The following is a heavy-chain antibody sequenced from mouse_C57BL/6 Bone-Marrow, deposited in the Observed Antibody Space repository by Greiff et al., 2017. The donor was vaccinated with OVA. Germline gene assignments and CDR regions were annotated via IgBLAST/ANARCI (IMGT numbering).Heavy chain of an antibody. CDR3: AISGDPYYAMDY. CDR2: IHPSDSDT. D-gene: IGHD3-1*01. CDR1: GYTFTSYW. Sequence: QVQLQQPGAELVKPGASVKVSCKASGYTFTSYWMHWVKQRPGQGLEWIGRIHPSDSDTNYNQKFKGKATLTVEQSSSTAYMQLSSLTSEDSAVYYCAISGDPYYAMDYWGQGTSVTVSS. V-gene: IGHV1-74*01. J-gene: IGHJ4*01.